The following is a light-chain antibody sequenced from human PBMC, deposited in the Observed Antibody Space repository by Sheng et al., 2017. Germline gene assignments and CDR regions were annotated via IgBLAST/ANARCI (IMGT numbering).Light chain of an antibody. CDR1: QSVSGY. CDR3: HQSYNAPYT. V-gene: IGKV1-39*01. Sequence: DIQMTQSPSSLSASVGDSVTITCRASQSVSGYLNWFQQKPGKAPNLLIYSASTLHSGVPSRFSGSGSGTDFTLTISNLQPADFATYYCHQSYNAPYTFLQGTKLEIK. CDR2: SAS. J-gene: IGKJ2*01.